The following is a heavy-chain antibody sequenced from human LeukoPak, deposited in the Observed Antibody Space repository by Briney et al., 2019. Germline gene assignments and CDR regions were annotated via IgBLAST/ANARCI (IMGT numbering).Heavy chain of an antibody. Sequence: SETLSLTCIVSGGSICSYYWSWIRQPPGKGLEWIGYIYYSGSTNYNPSLKSRVTISVDTSKNQFSLKLSSVTAADTAVYYCARGLIGYCSGGSCYRGYFDYWGQGTLVTVSS. CDR1: GGSICSYY. CDR3: ARGLIGYCSGGSCYRGYFDY. D-gene: IGHD2-15*01. V-gene: IGHV4-59*01. CDR2: IYYSGST. J-gene: IGHJ4*02.